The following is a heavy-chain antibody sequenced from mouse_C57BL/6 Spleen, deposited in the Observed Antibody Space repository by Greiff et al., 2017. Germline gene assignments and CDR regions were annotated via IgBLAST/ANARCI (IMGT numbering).Heavy chain of an antibody. CDR3: AREGVVAPDYFDY. CDR2: IYPGDGDT. D-gene: IGHD1-1*01. CDR1: GYAFSSSW. Sequence: QVQLQQSGPELVKPGASVKISCKASGYAFSSSWMNWVKQRPGKGLEWIGRIYPGDGDTNYNGKFKGKATLTADKSSSTAYMQLSSLTSEDSAVYFCAREGVVAPDYFDYWGQGTTLTVSS. J-gene: IGHJ2*01. V-gene: IGHV1-82*01.